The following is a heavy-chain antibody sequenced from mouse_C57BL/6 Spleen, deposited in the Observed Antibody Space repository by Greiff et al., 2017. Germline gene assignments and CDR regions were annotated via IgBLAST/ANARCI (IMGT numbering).Heavy chain of an antibody. J-gene: IGHJ2*01. CDR3: AISEGDYYDYDRVDY. Sequence: QVQLQQPGAELVKPGASVKLSCKASGYTFTSYWMHWVKQRPGQGLEWIGMIHPNSGSTNYNEKFKSKATLTVDKSSSTAYMQLSSLTSKDSAVYYCAISEGDYYDYDRVDYWGQGTTLTVSS. V-gene: IGHV1-64*01. CDR2: IHPNSGST. D-gene: IGHD2-4*01. CDR1: GYTFTSYW.